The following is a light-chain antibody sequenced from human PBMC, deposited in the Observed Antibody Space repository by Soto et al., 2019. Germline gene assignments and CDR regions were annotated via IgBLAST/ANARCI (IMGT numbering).Light chain of an antibody. CDR2: GAS. CDR1: QSVSSSY. CDR3: QQYGSSAWT. Sequence: EIVLTQSPGTLSLSPGERATLSCRASQSVSSSYFAWYQQKPGQAPRLLIYGASSRASGVPDRFSGSGSGTDFTLTFSRLEPEDFAVYYCQQYGSSAWTFGQGTKVEI. J-gene: IGKJ1*01. V-gene: IGKV3-20*01.